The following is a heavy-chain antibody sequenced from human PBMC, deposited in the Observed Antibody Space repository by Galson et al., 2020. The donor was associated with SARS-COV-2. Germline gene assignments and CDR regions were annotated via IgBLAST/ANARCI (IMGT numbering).Heavy chain of an antibody. D-gene: IGHD5-18*01. J-gene: IGHJ6*02. V-gene: IGHV3-7*01. CDR1: GFTFAHYW. Sequence: GGSLRLSCAASGFTFAHYWMSWVRQAPGTGLEWVGNIKADGTETHYLDSVKGRFTISRDNAKASLYLQMNSLRAEDPAFYYCARDNLGLDRKYYGLGVWGPGTMVTVSS. CDR3: ARDNLGLDRKYYGLGV. CDR2: IKADGTET.